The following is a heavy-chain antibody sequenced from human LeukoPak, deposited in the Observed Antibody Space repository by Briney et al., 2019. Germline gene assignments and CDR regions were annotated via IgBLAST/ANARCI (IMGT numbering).Heavy chain of an antibody. Sequence: GASVKVSCKASGGTFSSYAISWVRQAPGQGLEWMGRIIPIFGTANYAQKFQGRVTITTGESTSTAYMELSSLRSEDTAVYYCSRSNIVVVPAATYYYYMDVWGKGTTVTVSS. CDR2: IIPIFGTA. D-gene: IGHD2-2*01. V-gene: IGHV1-69*05. CDR3: SRSNIVVVPAATYYYYMDV. CDR1: GGTFSSYA. J-gene: IGHJ6*03.